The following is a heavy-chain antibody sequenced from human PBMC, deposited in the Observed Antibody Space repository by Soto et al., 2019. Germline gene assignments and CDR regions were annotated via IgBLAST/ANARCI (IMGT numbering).Heavy chain of an antibody. V-gene: IGHV3-33*01. CDR2: IWYDGSNK. Sequence: GGSLRLSCAASGFTFSSYGMHWVRQAPGKGLEWVAVIWYDGSNKYYADSVKGRFTISRDNSKNTLYLQMNSLRAEDTAVYYCARDPSSSDYFYYYYMDVWGKGTTVTVSS. CDR1: GFTFSSYG. J-gene: IGHJ6*03. CDR3: ARDPSSSDYFYYYYMDV. D-gene: IGHD6-6*01.